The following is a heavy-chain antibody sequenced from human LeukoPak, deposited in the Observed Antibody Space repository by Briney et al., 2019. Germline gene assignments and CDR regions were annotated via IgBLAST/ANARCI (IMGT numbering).Heavy chain of an antibody. CDR3: ARGTGGDSFFFDY. CDR1: GYTFTGYY. V-gene: IGHV1-2*04. D-gene: IGHD4-17*01. CDR2: INPNSGGT. Sequence: ASVKVSCKASGYTFTGYYMHWVRQAPGQGLEWMGWINPNSGGTNYAQKFQGWDTMTRDTSISTAYMELSRLRSDDTAVYYCARGTGGDSFFFDYLGQGTLVTGSS. J-gene: IGHJ4*02.